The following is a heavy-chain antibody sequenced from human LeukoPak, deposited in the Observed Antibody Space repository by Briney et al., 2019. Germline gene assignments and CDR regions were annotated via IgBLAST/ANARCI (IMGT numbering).Heavy chain of an antibody. Sequence: KPSETLSLTCTVSGGSISSSSYYWGWIRQPPGKGLEWMGSIYYSGSTYYNPSLKSRVPISVDTSKNLFSLKLSSVTAADTAVYYCARHIAAAGRAPDYWGQGTLVTVSS. CDR3: ARHIAAAGRAPDY. V-gene: IGHV4-39*01. J-gene: IGHJ4*02. CDR1: GGSISSSSYY. CDR2: IYYSGST. D-gene: IGHD6-13*01.